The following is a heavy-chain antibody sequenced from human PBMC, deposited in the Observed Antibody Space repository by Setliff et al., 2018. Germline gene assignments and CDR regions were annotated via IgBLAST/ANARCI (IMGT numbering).Heavy chain of an antibody. CDR2: ISHSGST. V-gene: IGHV4-38-2*01. Sequence: PSETLSLTCAVSGYSITGGYYWGWIRQPPGKGLEWIGSISHSGSTFYNPSLKSRVTISVDTSKNQFSLKLSSVTAADTAVYYCARVNQYSSVWYNYYYGMDVWGQGTTVTVSS. D-gene: IGHD6-19*01. CDR3: ARVNQYSSVWYNYYYGMDV. J-gene: IGHJ6*02. CDR1: GYSITGGYY.